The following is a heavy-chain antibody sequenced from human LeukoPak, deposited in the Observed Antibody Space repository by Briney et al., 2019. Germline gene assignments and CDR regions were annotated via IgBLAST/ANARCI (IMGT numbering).Heavy chain of an antibody. V-gene: IGHV1-46*01. J-gene: IGHJ6*03. D-gene: IGHD3-9*01. CDR2: ISPSGGST. CDR3: ARDLNYDILTGYYRTWIPPEYYYYYYMDV. Sequence: GASVKVSCTAFGYTFTSNYMHWVRQAPGQGLEWMGVISPSGGSTTYAQKFQGRVTLTRDMSTSTDYLELSSLRSEDTAVYYCARDLNYDILTGYYRTWIPPEYYYYYYMDVWGKGTTVTVSS. CDR1: GYTFTSNY.